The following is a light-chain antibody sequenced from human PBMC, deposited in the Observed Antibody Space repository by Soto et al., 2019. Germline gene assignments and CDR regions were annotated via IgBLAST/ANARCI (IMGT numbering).Light chain of an antibody. J-gene: IGKJ1*01. CDR2: GAS. Sequence: IVMTQSPATLSVSPGERATLSCRASQSVYSNLAWYQQKPGQAPRLLIFGASTRATGIPARFSGSGSGTEFTLTISSLLSEDFAVYYCQQYNDWPRTFGQGTKVDIK. CDR1: QSVYSN. CDR3: QQYNDWPRT. V-gene: IGKV3D-15*01.